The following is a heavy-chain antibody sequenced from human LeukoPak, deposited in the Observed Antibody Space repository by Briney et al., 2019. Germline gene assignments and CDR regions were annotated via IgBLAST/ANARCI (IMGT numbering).Heavy chain of an antibody. Sequence: PSQTLSLTCTVSGGSMSSGGYYWSWIRQHPGKGLEWIGYIYYSGSTYYNPSLKSRVTISVDTSKNQFSLKLSSVTAADTAVYYCARGGGTATRYNWFDPWGQGTLVTVSS. CDR3: ARGGGTATRYNWFDP. D-gene: IGHD2-15*01. V-gene: IGHV4-31*03. CDR1: GGSMSSGGYY. CDR2: IYYSGST. J-gene: IGHJ5*02.